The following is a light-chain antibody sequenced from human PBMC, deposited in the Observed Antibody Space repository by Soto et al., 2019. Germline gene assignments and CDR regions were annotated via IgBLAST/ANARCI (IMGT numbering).Light chain of an antibody. J-gene: IGKJ2*01. CDR1: QSLLHSNGYNY. Sequence: DIVMTQSPLSLPVTPGEPASISCRSSQSLLHSNGYNYLDWYLQKPGQSPQLLIYLGSNRASGVPDRFSGSGSGTDFTLKISRVEAGDVGVYYCMESLQILYTFGQGTKVDIK. CDR3: MESLQILYT. CDR2: LGS. V-gene: IGKV2-28*01.